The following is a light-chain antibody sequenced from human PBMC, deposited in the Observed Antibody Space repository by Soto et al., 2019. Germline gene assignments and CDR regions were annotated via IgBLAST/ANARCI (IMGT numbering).Light chain of an antibody. V-gene: IGKV3-20*01. J-gene: IGKJ1*01. CDR1: QSVSSRS. CDR3: QQYGSSGT. Sequence: EIVLTQSPGTLSLSPGERATLSCWASQSVSSRSLAWYQHKPGQAPRLLIFATSSRATGIPDRFSGSGSGTDFTLTISRLEPEDFAVYYCQQYGSSGTFGQGTKVDIK. CDR2: ATS.